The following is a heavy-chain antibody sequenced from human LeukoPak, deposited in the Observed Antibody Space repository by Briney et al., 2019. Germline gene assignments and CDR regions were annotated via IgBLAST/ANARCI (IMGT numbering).Heavy chain of an antibody. Sequence: ASVKVSCKASGYTFTGYYMHWVRQAPGQGLEWMGRINPNSGGTNYAQKFQGRVTMTRDTSISTAYMELSRLRSDDTAVYYCASYCSGGSCYSGDAFDIWGQGTMVTVSS. CDR3: ASYCSGGSCYSGDAFDI. CDR2: INPNSGGT. V-gene: IGHV1-2*06. CDR1: GYTFTGYY. D-gene: IGHD2-15*01. J-gene: IGHJ3*02.